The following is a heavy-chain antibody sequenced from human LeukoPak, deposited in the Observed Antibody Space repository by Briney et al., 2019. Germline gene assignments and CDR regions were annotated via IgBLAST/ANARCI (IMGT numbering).Heavy chain of an antibody. J-gene: IGHJ4*02. CDR3: ARVSGYCSGGSCYSVDY. CDR1: GYTFTSYD. D-gene: IGHD2-15*01. CDR2: ISTYNGNT. V-gene: IGHV1-18*01. Sequence: ASVKVSCKASGYTFTSYDISWVRQAPGQGLEWMGWISTYNGNTNYAQKFQGRVTMITDTSTSTAYMELRRLRSDDTAVYYCARVSGYCSGGSCYSVDYWGQGTLVTVSS.